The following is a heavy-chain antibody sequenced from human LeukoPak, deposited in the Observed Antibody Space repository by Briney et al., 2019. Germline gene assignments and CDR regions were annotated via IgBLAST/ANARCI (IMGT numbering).Heavy chain of an antibody. D-gene: IGHD2-2*02. CDR2: ISYDGSNK. V-gene: IGHV3-30-3*01. CDR3: AREGTLWCSSTSCYTGWFDP. Sequence: GGSLRLSCAASGFTFSSYAMSWVRQAPGKGLEWVAVISYDGSNKYYADSVKGRLTISRDNSKNTLYLQMNSLRAEDTAVYYCAREGTLWCSSTSCYTGWFDPWGQGTLVTVSS. CDR1: GFTFSSYA. J-gene: IGHJ5*02.